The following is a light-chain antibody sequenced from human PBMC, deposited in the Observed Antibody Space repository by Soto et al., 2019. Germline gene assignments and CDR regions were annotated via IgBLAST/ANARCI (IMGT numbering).Light chain of an antibody. CDR3: QQYGGSPRYT. J-gene: IGKJ2*01. Sequence: EIVLTQSPGTLSLSPGEKATLSCRASQSVSSTYLAWYQQKPGQAPRLLIYGASSRATGIPDRFSGSGSGTDFTLTISSPEPEDFAVYYCQQYGGSPRYTFGQGTKLEIK. CDR1: QSVSSTY. CDR2: GAS. V-gene: IGKV3-20*01.